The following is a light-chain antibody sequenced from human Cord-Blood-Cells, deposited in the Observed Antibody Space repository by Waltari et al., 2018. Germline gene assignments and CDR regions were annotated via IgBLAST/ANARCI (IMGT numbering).Light chain of an antibody. CDR3: CSYAGSSTYVV. CDR1: SSDVGSYNL. CDR2: EGS. V-gene: IGLV2-23*01. J-gene: IGLJ2*01. Sequence: QSALTQPASVSGSPGQSITISCPGTSSDVGSYNLVSWYQQHPGKAPKLMIYEGSKRPSGVAKRFAGSKCGNTASLTISGFQAEDEADYYCCSYAGSSTYVVFGGGTKLTVL.